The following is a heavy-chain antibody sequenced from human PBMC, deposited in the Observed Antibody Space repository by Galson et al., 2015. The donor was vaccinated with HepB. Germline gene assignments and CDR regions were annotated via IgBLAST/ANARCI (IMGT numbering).Heavy chain of an antibody. CDR2: IKSKTNGGTA. V-gene: IGHV3-15*01. J-gene: IGHJ4*02. CDR1: GFTFSNAW. CDR3: TTATRRYSEFDY. D-gene: IGHD6-13*01. Sequence: SLRLSCAASGFTFSNAWMNWVRQAPGKGLEWVGRIKSKTNGGTADYPAPVKGRFTISRDDSKNTLYLQMNSLRTEDTAVYYCTTATRRYSEFDYWGQGTLVTVSS.